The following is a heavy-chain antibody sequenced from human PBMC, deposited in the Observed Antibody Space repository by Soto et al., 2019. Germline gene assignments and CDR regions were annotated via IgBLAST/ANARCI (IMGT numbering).Heavy chain of an antibody. J-gene: IGHJ4*02. CDR2: INHSGST. V-gene: IGHV4-34*01. D-gene: IGHD3-16*01. CDR1: GGSFSGYY. Sequence: SETLSLTCAVYGGSFSGYYWSWLRQPPGKGLEWIGEINHSGSTNYNPSLKSRVTISVDTSKNQFSLKLSSVTAADTAVYYWARASGGRKVDYWGQGTLVTVSS. CDR3: ARASGGRKVDY.